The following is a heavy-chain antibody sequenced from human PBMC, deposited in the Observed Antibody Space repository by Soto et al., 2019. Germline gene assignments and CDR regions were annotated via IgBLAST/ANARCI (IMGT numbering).Heavy chain of an antibody. Sequence: PGGSLRLSCAASGFTFSSYAMSWVRQAPGKGLEWVSAISGSGGSTYYADSVKGRFTISRDNSKNTLYLQMNSLRAEDTAVYYCAKDIVLMVYARLYDYWGQGTLVTVSS. CDR3: AKDIVLMVYARLYDY. J-gene: IGHJ4*02. V-gene: IGHV3-23*01. CDR1: GFTFSSYA. D-gene: IGHD2-8*01. CDR2: ISGSGGST.